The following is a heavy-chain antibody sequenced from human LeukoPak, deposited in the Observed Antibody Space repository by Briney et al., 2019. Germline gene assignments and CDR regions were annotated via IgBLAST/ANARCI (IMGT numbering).Heavy chain of an antibody. D-gene: IGHD3-22*01. V-gene: IGHV3-7*03. CDR1: GLTFSSYW. CDR2: IKQDGSEK. CDR3: AKDQYYYYDSSGSYHGAPFEY. Sequence: GGSLRLSCAASGLTFSSYWMSWVRQAPGKGLEWVANIKQDGSEKYYVDSVKGRFTISRDNAKNSLYLQMNSLRAEDTAVYYCAKDQYYYYDSSGSYHGAPFEYWGQGALVTVSA. J-gene: IGHJ4*02.